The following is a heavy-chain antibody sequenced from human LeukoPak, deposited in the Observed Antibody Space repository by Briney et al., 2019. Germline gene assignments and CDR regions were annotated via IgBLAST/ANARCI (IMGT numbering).Heavy chain of an antibody. D-gene: IGHD2-2*01. CDR1: GFTVSSNY. V-gene: IGHV3-53*01. J-gene: IGHJ4*02. CDR2: IYSGGST. Sequence: PGGSLRLSCAASGFTVSSNYMSWVRQAPGKGLEWVSVIYSGGSTYYADSVKGRFTISRDNSKNTLYLQMNSLRAEDTAVYYCARGGCSSTSCYPPHCSFDYWGQGTLVTVSS. CDR3: ARGGCSSTSCYPPHCSFDY.